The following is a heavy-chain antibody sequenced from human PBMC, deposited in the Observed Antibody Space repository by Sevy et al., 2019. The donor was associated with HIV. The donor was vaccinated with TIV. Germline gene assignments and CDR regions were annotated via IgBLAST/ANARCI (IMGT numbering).Heavy chain of an antibody. V-gene: IGHV3-15*01. D-gene: IGHD6-19*01. CDR2: IKSKTDGETT. J-gene: IGHJ4*02. CDR1: GFTFSNAW. Sequence: GGSLRLSCAASGFTFSNAWMIWVRQAPGKGLEWVGRIKSKTDGETTDYAAPVKGRFTISRDDSKNRLYLQMNSLKSEDTAVYYCATGIVGAVAGSAVVFDYWGQGTLVTVSS. CDR3: ATGIVGAVAGSAVVFDY.